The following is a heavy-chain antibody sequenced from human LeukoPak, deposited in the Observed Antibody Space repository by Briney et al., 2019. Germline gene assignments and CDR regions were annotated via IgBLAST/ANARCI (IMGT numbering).Heavy chain of an antibody. Sequence: ASVKVSCKASGYTFTSYGISWVRQAPGRGLEWMGWISAYNGNTNYAQKLQGRVTMTTDTSTSTAYMELRSLRSDDTAVYYCARTIVVVPAAIGKWFDPWGQGTLVTVSS. CDR2: ISAYNGNT. D-gene: IGHD2-2*02. CDR1: GYTFTSYG. J-gene: IGHJ5*02. CDR3: ARTIVVVPAAIGKWFDP. V-gene: IGHV1-18*01.